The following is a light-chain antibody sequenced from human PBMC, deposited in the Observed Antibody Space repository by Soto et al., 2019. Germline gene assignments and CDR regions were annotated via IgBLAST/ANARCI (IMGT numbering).Light chain of an antibody. J-gene: IGKJ5*01. CDR3: QQYNNWPFS. CDR2: DVS. Sequence: EIIMTQSPCTLSGSAGERATLSWRAAQGVTTNFAWYQQKSGQSPRLLIYDVSNRATGVPARFSGSGSETDFTLTISGLRSEDSAVYFCQQYNNWPFSFGQGTRLEIK. V-gene: IGKV3-15*01. CDR1: QGVTTN.